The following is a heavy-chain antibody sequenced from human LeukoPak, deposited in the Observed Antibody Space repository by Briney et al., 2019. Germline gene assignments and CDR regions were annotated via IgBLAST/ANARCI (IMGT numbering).Heavy chain of an antibody. CDR3: ARGRDGYNYVFDC. V-gene: IGHV4-59*01. J-gene: IGHJ4*02. CDR2: FYYSGST. CDR1: GGSISGYY. D-gene: IGHD5-24*01. Sequence: PSETLSLTCTVSGGSISGYYWSWIRQPPGKGREWIGYFYYSGSTNYNPSLKSRVTISVDTSKNQFSLKLSSVTAADTAVYYCARGRDGYNYVFDCWGQGTLVTVSS.